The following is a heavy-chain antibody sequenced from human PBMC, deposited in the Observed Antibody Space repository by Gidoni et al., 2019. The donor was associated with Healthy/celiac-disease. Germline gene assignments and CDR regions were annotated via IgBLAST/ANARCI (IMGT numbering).Heavy chain of an antibody. CDR1: GFTFSSYS. D-gene: IGHD5-12*01. V-gene: IGHV3-48*04. J-gene: IGHJ3*02. CDR2: IRSRRSTI. CDR3: ARDSGYDYPDAFDI. Sequence: EVQLVEYGGGLVQPGGTLRLSCAASGFTFSSYSMNWVREAPGKGLGWVSDIRSRRSTIYYADSVKGRFTSSRDNAKNSLYRKMNSLRAEDTAVYYGARDSGYDYPDAFDIWGQGTMVTVSS.